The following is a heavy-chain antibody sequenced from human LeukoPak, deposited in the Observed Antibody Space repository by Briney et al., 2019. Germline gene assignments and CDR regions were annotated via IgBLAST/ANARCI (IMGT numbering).Heavy chain of an antibody. Sequence: GGSLRLSCTASGFTLSNYAMHWVRQAPGKGLEWVAVISYDGSNKFYADSVKGRLTISRDNSKNTLYLQMNSLRAEDTAVYYCARVAGFYHSSGYYLYWGQGTLVTVSS. CDR2: ISYDGSNK. CDR1: GFTLSNYA. J-gene: IGHJ4*02. CDR3: ARVAGFYHSSGYYLY. D-gene: IGHD3-22*01. V-gene: IGHV3-30-3*01.